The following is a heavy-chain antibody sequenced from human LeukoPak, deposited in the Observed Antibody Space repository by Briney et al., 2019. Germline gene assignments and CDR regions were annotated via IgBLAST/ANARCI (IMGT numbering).Heavy chain of an antibody. J-gene: IGHJ4*02. V-gene: IGHV3-23*01. CDR3: ASETYYYGSGSYYKGQF. D-gene: IGHD3-10*01. CDR2: ISGGGGST. CDR1: EFTFSNYA. Sequence: PGGSLRLSCAASEFTFSNYAMNWVRQAPGKGLEWVSGISGGGGSTYYADSVKGRFTISRDNSKNTLYLQMDSLRAEDTALYYCASETYYYGSGSYYKGQFWGQGTLVAVSS.